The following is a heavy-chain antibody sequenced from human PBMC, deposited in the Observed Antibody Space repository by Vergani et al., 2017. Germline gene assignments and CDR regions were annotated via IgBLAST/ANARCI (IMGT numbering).Heavy chain of an antibody. CDR3: ARVGITMVRGVSYDY. J-gene: IGHJ4*02. Sequence: EVQLVESGGGLVQPGGSLRLSCAASGFTFSSYDMHWVRQATGKGLEWVSAIGTAGDTYYPGSVKSRFTISRENAKNSLYLQMNSLRAGDTAVYYCARVGITMVRGVSYDYWGQGTLVTVSS. D-gene: IGHD3-10*01. V-gene: IGHV3-13*04. CDR2: IGTAGDT. CDR1: GFTFSSYD.